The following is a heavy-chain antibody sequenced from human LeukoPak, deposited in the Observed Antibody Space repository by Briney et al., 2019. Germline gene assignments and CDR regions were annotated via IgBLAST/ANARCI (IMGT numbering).Heavy chain of an antibody. CDR1: GFTFSNYN. J-gene: IGHJ6*03. V-gene: IGHV3-21*01. CDR2: ITSSGTYT. Sequence: PEGSLRLSCADSGFTFSNYNMNWVRQAPGKAMEWVSSITSSGTYTFYADSVKGRFTISRDNAKNSLYLQMDSLGPEDTAVYYCARDPYYYMDVWGKGTTVTISS. CDR3: ARDPYYYMDV.